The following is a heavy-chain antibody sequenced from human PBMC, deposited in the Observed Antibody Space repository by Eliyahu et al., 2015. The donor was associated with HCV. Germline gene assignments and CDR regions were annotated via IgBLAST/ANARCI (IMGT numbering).Heavy chain of an antibody. D-gene: IGHD6-13*01. CDR3: TTNGIAAGWPLPGYYYYYGMDV. Sequence: EVQLVESGGGLVKPGGSLRLSCAASGFXFXNXWMXWVRXXPGKGLXWVGRIKSKTDGGTTDYAAPVKGRFTISRDDSKNTLYLQMNSLKTEDTAVYYCTTNGIAAGWPLPGYYYYYGMDVWGQGTTVTVSS. J-gene: IGHJ6*02. CDR2: IKSKTDGGTT. V-gene: IGHV3-15*01. CDR1: GFXFXNXW.